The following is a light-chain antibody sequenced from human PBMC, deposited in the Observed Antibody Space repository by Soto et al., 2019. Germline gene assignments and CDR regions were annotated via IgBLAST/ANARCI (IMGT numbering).Light chain of an antibody. J-gene: IGKJ4*01. Sequence: EIVLTQSPATLSLSPGERATLSCSASQRINRHLAWYRQKPGHAPRLLIYDASNRAHGIPARFSGSGSGTDFPLAISSLEPEDFGVYYCQQRSNWPPVTFGGGTKVAIK. V-gene: IGKV3-11*01. CDR1: QRINRH. CDR2: DAS. CDR3: QQRSNWPPVT.